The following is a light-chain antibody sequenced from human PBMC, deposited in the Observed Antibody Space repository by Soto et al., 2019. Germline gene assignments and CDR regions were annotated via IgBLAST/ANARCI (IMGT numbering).Light chain of an antibody. CDR1: SSDVGGYNY. CDR3: SSYTSSTTPYV. J-gene: IGLJ1*01. CDR2: DVS. V-gene: IGLV2-14*01. Sequence: QSVLTQPASGSGSPGQSITLSCTGTSSDVGGYNYVSWYQQHPGKAPKFMIYDVSNRPSGVSNRFSGSKSANTASLTISGLQAEDEADYFCSSYTSSTTPYVFGTGTKVTVL.